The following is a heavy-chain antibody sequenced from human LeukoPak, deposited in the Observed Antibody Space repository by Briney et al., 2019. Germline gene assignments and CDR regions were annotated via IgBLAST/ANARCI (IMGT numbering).Heavy chain of an antibody. J-gene: IGHJ6*03. CDR3: ARGTTALMDV. CDR2: ISSGTSFI. CDR1: GFTFSSYG. D-gene: IGHD2-21*02. V-gene: IGHV3-21*01. Sequence: PGGSLRLSCAASGFTFSSYGMSWVRQAPGKGLEWVSSISSGTSFIYYADSVKGRFTISRDNAKNSLYLQMNSLRAEDTAVYYCARGTTALMDVWGKGTTVTVSS.